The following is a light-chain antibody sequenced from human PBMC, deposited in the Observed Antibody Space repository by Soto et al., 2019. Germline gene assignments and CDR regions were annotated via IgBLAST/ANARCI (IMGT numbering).Light chain of an antibody. Sequence: EIVLTQSPGTLSLSPGERATLSCRASQSVSSTYLAWYQQSPGQAPRLLIYGASSRATGIPDRFSGSGSGTDFTLTISRLEPEDFAVYYCHQYSSSTKTFGQGTKVDIK. J-gene: IGKJ1*01. CDR3: HQYSSSTKT. CDR2: GAS. V-gene: IGKV3-20*01. CDR1: QSVSSTY.